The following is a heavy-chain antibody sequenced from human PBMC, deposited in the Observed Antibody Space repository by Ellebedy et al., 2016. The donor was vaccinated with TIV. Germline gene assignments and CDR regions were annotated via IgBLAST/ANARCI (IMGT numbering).Heavy chain of an antibody. CDR3: AREVGGRYYYYGMDV. CDR1: GYTFTSYG. Sequence: AASVKVSCKASGYTFTSYGISWVRQAPGQGLEWMGWINAYNGNTNYAQKLQGRVTMTTDTSTSTAYMELKSLRSDDTSVYYCAREVGGRYYYYGMDVWGQGTTVTVSS. D-gene: IGHD3-16*01. J-gene: IGHJ6*02. CDR2: INAYNGNT. V-gene: IGHV1-18*01.